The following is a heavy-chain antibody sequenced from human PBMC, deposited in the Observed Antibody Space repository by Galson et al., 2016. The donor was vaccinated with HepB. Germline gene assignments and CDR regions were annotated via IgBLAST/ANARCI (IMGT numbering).Heavy chain of an antibody. J-gene: IGHJ4*02. CDR2: ISAYHHNT. V-gene: IGHV1-18*04. CDR3: ARSYCGGDCYHYYFDY. CDR1: GYTFSTYG. Sequence: SVKVSCKASGYTFSTYGISWVRQAPGQGLEWLGWISAYHHNTNYAQKLQGRVTLTTDTSTSTAYMELRSLRSDDTAVYYCARSYCGGDCYHYYFDYWGQGTLVTVSS. D-gene: IGHD2-21*02.